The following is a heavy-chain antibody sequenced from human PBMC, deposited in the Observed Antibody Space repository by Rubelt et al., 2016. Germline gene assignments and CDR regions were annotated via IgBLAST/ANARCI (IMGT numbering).Heavy chain of an antibody. CDR2: ISYDGSNK. V-gene: IGHV3-30*04. Sequence: GGSLRLSCAVSGFTFDDYAMHWVRQAPGKGLEWVAVISYDGSNKYYADSVKGRFTISRDNSKNTLYLQMNSLRVDDTAVYYCAKAPGFNWGRFDHWGQGTLVTVSS. CDR1: GFTFDDYA. D-gene: IGHD7-27*01. J-gene: IGHJ4*02. CDR3: AKAPGFNWGRFDH.